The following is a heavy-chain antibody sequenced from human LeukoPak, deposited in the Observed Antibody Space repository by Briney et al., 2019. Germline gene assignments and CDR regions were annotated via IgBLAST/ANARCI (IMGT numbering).Heavy chain of an antibody. D-gene: IGHD6-13*01. CDR1: GYTFTGYY. J-gene: IGHJ4*02. CDR3: ARGDSSSWYGLDY. V-gene: IGHV1-2*02. CDR2: INPNSGGT. Sequence: ASVKVSCKASGYTFTGYYMHWVRQAPGQGLEWMGWINPNSGGTNYAQKFQGRVTMTRDTSISTAYMELSRPRSDDTAVYYCARGDSSSWYGLDYWGQGTLVTVSS.